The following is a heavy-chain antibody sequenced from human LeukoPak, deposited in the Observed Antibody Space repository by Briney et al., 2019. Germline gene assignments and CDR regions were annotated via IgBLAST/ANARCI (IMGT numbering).Heavy chain of an antibody. V-gene: IGHV2-5*01. CDR1: GFSLSTSGVG. CDR2: IYWNDDK. CDR3: AHSDNWYYDILTGYYQGDAFDI. Sequence: SGPTLVNPTQTLTLTCTFSGFSLSTSGVGVGWIRQPPGKALEWLALIYWNDDKRYSPSLKSRLTITKDTSKNQVVLTMTNMDPVDTATYYCAHSDNWYYDILTGYYQGDAFDIWGQGTMVTVSS. J-gene: IGHJ3*02. D-gene: IGHD3-9*01.